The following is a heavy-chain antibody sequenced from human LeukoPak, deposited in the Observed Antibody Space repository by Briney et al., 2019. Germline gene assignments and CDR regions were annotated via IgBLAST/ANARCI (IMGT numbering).Heavy chain of an antibody. D-gene: IGHD2-15*01. J-gene: IGHJ4*02. CDR1: GFTFSDYY. CDR2: ISSSGSTI. Sequence: GGSLRLSCAASGFTFSDYYMSWLRQAPGKGLEWVSYISSSGSTIYYADSVKGRFTISRDNAKNSLYLQMNSLRAEDTAVYYCARVRGYCSGGSCYSLRHFDYWGQGTLVTVSS. CDR3: ARVRGYCSGGSCYSLRHFDY. V-gene: IGHV3-11*01.